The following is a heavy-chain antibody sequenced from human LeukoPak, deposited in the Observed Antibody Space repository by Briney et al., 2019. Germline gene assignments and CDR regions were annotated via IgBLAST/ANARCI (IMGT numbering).Heavy chain of an antibody. V-gene: IGHV4-4*07. CDR3: ALWGYFDSSGRHF. Sequence: SETLSLTCTVSGDSIGSYYWSWIRQPAGKGLEWIGRIYTSGSTNYNPSLKSRVTISVDTSKNQFSLNLNSVTAADTAVYYCALWGYFDSSGRHFWGQGTLVTVSS. CDR2: IYTSGST. J-gene: IGHJ4*02. D-gene: IGHD3-22*01. CDR1: GDSIGSYY.